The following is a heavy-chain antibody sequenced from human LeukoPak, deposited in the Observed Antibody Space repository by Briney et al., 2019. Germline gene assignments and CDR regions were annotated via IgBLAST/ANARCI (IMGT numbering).Heavy chain of an antibody. D-gene: IGHD5-18*01. V-gene: IGHV3-53*01. CDR3: ARVDTGAFDI. J-gene: IGHJ3*02. CDR1: GFTVSSNY. Sequence: GGSLRLSCAASGFTVSSNYTSWVRQAPGKGLEWVSVIYSGGSTYYADSVKGRFTISRDNSKNTLYLQMNSLRAEDTAVYYCARVDTGAFDIWGQGTMVTVSS. CDR2: IYSGGST.